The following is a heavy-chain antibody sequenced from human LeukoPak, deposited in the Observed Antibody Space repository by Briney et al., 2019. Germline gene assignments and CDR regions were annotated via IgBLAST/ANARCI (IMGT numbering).Heavy chain of an antibody. Sequence: PGGSLRLSCAASGFTFSSYAMHWVRQAPGKGLEYVSAISSNGGSTYYANSVKGRFTISRDNSKNTLYLQMGSLRAEDMAVYYCARDRYNWNDENAFDIWGQGTMVTVSS. CDR3: ARDRYNWNDENAFDI. V-gene: IGHV3-64*01. CDR1: GFTFSSYA. CDR2: ISSNGGST. J-gene: IGHJ3*02. D-gene: IGHD1-20*01.